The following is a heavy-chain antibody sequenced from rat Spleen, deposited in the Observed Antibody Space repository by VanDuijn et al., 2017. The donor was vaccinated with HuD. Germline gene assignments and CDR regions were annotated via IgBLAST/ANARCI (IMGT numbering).Heavy chain of an antibody. CDR3: ARHNSGYGVMDA. CDR1: GFTFSNYG. D-gene: IGHD4-3*01. V-gene: IGHV5S13*01. J-gene: IGHJ4*01. CDR2: ISIGGGNT. Sequence: EVQLVESGGVLVQPGRSLKVSCAASGFTFSNYGMGWVRQAPTKGLEWVASISIGGGNTYYRDSVKSRFNISRDNAKNTLYLQRDSLRSEDTATYYCARHNSGYGVMDAWGQGASVTVSS.